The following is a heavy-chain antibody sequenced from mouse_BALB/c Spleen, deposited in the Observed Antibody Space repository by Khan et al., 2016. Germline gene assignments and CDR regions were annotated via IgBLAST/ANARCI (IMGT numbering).Heavy chain of an antibody. Sequence: QLEESGPGLVKPSQSLSLTCTVTGYSITSDDARNWIRQPPGNKLEWVGYISYSGSTSYNPSLKSRISITRDTSNNQFFQLSNPVTHEATSTSYCAKGSNWGVWYVDVWGGGTAVTVSS. J-gene: IGHJ1*01. CDR2: ISYSGST. CDR3: AKGSNWGVWYVDV. CDR1: GYSITSDDA. V-gene: IGHV3-2*02. D-gene: IGHD4-1*01.